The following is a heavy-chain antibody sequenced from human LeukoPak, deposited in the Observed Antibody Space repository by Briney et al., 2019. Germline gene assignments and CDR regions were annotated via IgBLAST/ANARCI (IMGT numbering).Heavy chain of an antibody. J-gene: IGHJ6*03. CDR1: GYTFTSYG. CDR2: ISAYNGNT. D-gene: IGHD3-3*01. Sequence: GASVKVSCKASGYTFTSYGISWVRQAPGQGLEWMGWISAYNGNTNYAQKLQGRVTMTTDTSTGTAYMEPRSLRSDAMAVYYCARLLHDFWSGFYYMDVWGKGTTVTVS. V-gene: IGHV1-18*03. CDR3: ARLLHDFWSGFYYMDV.